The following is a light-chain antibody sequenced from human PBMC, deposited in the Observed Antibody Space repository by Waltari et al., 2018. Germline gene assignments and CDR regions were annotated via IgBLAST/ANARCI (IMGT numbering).Light chain of an antibody. V-gene: IGLV2-23*02. CDR2: EVS. Sequence: QSALTQPASVSGSPGQSITISCTGTTSDVGSYTLVSWYQHHPGKVPKLIIFEVSEPPSGVSNRFSGSKSGNTASLTISGLQAEDEADYHCCSYAGNSIYVFGTGTRVTVL. CDR3: CSYAGNSIYV. J-gene: IGLJ1*01. CDR1: TSDVGSYTL.